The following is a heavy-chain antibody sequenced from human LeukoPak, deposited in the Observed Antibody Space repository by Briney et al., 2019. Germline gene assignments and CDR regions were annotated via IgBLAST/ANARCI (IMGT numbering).Heavy chain of an antibody. CDR3: AKSGGVRFDP. CDR2: ISGSGGST. V-gene: IGHV3-23*01. D-gene: IGHD3-16*01. CDR1: GFTFSSYG. J-gene: IGHJ5*02. Sequence: GGTLRLSCAASGFTFSSYGMSWVRQAPGKGLEWVSAISGSGGSTYYADSVKGRFTISRDNSKNTLYLQMNSLRAEDTAIYYCAKSGGVRFDPWGQGTLVTVSS.